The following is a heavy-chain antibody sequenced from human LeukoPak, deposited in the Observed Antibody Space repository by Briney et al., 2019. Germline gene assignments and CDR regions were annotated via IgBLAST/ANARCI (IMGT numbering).Heavy chain of an antibody. CDR3: ARVQSRIAVAGTRGAFDI. CDR1: GGSISSSSYY. CDR2: IYYSGST. V-gene: IGHV4-39*01. D-gene: IGHD6-19*01. Sequence: SETLSLTCTVSGGSISSSSYYWGWIRQPPGKGLEWIGSIYYSGSTYYNPSLKSRVTISVDTSKNQFSLKLSSVTAADTAVYYCARVQSRIAVAGTRGAFDIWGQGTMVTVSS. J-gene: IGHJ3*02.